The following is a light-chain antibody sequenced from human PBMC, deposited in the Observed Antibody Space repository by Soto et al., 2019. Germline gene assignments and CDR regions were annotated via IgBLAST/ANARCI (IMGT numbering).Light chain of an antibody. V-gene: IGKV1-39*01. CDR1: QTINSY. Sequence: DIQMTQSPSSLSASVGDRVTITCRASQTINSYLNWYQQTPGKAPKLLIYAASSLQSGVPSRFSGSESGTDFTLTISSLQPEDFATYYCQQRYSTPRTFGQGTKVEIK. CDR3: QQRYSTPRT. J-gene: IGKJ1*01. CDR2: AAS.